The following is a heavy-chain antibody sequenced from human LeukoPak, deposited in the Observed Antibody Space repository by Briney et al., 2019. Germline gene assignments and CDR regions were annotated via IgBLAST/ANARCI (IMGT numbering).Heavy chain of an antibody. CDR3: ARDYRGFTPGWFDD. V-gene: IGHV4-59*01. CDR2: VYDSGST. D-gene: IGHD3-16*02. J-gene: IGHJ4*02. CDR1: GGSISSYY. Sequence: PSETLSLTCTVSGGSISSYYWSWLRQPPGKGLEWIGCVYDSGSTIYNPSLRRRVTMSLDTSRSQFSLKLSSVTAADTAVYFCARDYRGFTPGWFDDWGQGTLVTVS.